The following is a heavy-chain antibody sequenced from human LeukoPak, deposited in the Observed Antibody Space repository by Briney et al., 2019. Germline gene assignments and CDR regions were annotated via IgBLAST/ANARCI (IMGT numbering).Heavy chain of an antibody. CDR1: GGSISSYN. J-gene: IGHJ4*02. V-gene: IGHV4-4*07. CDR3: ARDGGAYYYGSGSPYDY. D-gene: IGHD3-10*01. Sequence: PSETLSLTCTVSGGSISSYNWSWIRQPAGKGLEWIGRIYITGSTNYNSSLKSRVIISLDTSKNQFSLNLSSVTAADTAVYYCARDGGAYYYGSGSPYDYWGQGNLVIVSS. CDR2: IYITGST.